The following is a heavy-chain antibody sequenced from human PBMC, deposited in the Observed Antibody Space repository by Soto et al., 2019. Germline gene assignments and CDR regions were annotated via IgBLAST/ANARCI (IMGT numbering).Heavy chain of an antibody. J-gene: IGHJ4*02. Sequence: PSETLSLTCTVSGCSISSYYWSWIRQPPGKGLEWIGYIYYSGSTNYNPSLKSRVTISVDTSKNQFSLKLSSVTAADTAVYYCARDGSSGWFDYWGQGTLVTVSS. CDR2: IYYSGST. CDR3: ARDGSSGWFDY. D-gene: IGHD6-19*01. V-gene: IGHV4-59*01. CDR1: GCSISSYY.